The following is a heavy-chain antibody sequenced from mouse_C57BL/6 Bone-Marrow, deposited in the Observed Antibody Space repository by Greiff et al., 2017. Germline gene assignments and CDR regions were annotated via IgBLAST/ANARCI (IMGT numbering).Heavy chain of an antibody. V-gene: IGHV14-4*01. CDR1: GFNIKDDY. D-gene: IGHD1-1*01. J-gene: IGHJ2*01. CDR3: THYYYGSYYFDY. CDR2: IDPENGDT. Sequence: VQLQQSGAELVRPGASVKLSCTASGFNIKDDYMHWVKQRPEQGLEWIGWIDPENGDTEYASKFQGKATITADTSSNTAYLQLSRLTSEDTAVYYCTHYYYGSYYFDYWGQGTTLTVSS.